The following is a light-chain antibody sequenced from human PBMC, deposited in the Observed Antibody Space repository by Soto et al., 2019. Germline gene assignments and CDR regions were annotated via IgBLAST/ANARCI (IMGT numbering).Light chain of an antibody. CDR1: QSVFNNH. Sequence: EIMCTQSPGTLSLSPGERATLSCRASQSVFNNHIGWYQQKPGQAPRRLIFGASFRATGIPDRFSGSGSGTDFTLTISRLEPEDFAVYYCQQYGSSPTTFGQGTKVDNK. J-gene: IGKJ1*01. CDR2: GAS. CDR3: QQYGSSPTT. V-gene: IGKV3-20*01.